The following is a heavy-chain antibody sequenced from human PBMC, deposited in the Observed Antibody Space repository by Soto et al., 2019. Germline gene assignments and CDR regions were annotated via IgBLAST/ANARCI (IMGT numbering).Heavy chain of an antibody. D-gene: IGHD6-6*01. CDR2: ISPSGTT. CDR3: ARAPKVSGSAQTRPDF. V-gene: IGHV4-34*01. CDR1: SGSLSGYY. Sequence: SETLSLTCSLYSGSLSGYYWSWIRQRPGKGLEWIGEISPSGTTNYSPSLKSRVSISVDTSKNQFSLNLTSLTAADTAVYYCARAPKVSGSAQTRPDFWGQGSLVTVSS. J-gene: IGHJ4*02.